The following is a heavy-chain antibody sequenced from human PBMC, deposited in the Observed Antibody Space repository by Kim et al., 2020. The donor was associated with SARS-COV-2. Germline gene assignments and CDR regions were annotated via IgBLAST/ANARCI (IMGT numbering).Heavy chain of an antibody. CDR3: ARVASGLARQWLGYYYYYGMDV. CDR1: GYTFTSYG. V-gene: IGHV1-18*01. D-gene: IGHD6-19*01. CDR2: ISAYNGNT. J-gene: IGHJ6*02. Sequence: ASVKVSCKASGYTFTSYGISWVRQAPGQGLEWMGWISAYNGNTNYAQKLQGRVTMTTDTSTSTAYMELRSLRSDDTAVYYCARVASGLARQWLGYYYYYGMDVWGQGTTVTVSS.